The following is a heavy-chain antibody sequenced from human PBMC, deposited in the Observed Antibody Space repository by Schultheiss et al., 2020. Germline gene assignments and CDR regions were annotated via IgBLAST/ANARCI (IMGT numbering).Heavy chain of an antibody. V-gene: IGHV3-74*03. CDR3: AKPPTGSYRDYYYYDMDV. D-gene: IGHD3-16*02. CDR1: GFTVSSNY. CDR2: IKSDGSGT. J-gene: IGHJ6*02. Sequence: GGSLRLSCAASGFTVSSNYMSWVRQAPGKGLEWVSRIKSDGSGTTYADSVKGRFTISRDNSKNTLYLQMNSLRAEDTAVYYCAKPPTGSYRDYYYYDMDVWGQGTTVTVAS.